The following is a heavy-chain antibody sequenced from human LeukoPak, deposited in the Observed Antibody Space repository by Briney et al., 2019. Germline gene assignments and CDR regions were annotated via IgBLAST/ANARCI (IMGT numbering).Heavy chain of an antibody. CDR1: GGSISSYY. CDR2: IYTSGST. D-gene: IGHD3-22*01. J-gene: IGHJ4*02. CDR3: ARGGGYYDSSGYSNFDY. Sequence: SETLSLTCTVSGGSISSYYWSWIRQPAGKGLEWIGRIYTSGSTNYNPSLKSRVTMSVDTSKNQFSLKLSSVTAADTAVYYCARGGGYYDSSGYSNFDYWGQGTLVTVSS. V-gene: IGHV4-4*07.